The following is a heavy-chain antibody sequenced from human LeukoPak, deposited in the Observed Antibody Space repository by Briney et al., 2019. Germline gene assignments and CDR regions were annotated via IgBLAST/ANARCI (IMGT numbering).Heavy chain of an antibody. Sequence: SETLSLTCTVSGGSISSYYWSWIRQPPGKGLEWIGYIYYSGSTNYNPSLKSRVTISVDTSKNQFSLKLSSVTAADAAVYYCARDRDSSGYYDAFDIWGQGTMVTVSS. V-gene: IGHV4-59*01. J-gene: IGHJ3*02. CDR2: IYYSGST. CDR1: GGSISSYY. CDR3: ARDRDSSGYYDAFDI. D-gene: IGHD3-22*01.